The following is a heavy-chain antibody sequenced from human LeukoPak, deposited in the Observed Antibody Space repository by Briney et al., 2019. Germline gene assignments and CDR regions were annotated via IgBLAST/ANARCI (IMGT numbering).Heavy chain of an antibody. V-gene: IGHV3-48*01. CDR2: ISSSSSTI. J-gene: IGHJ6*03. Sequence: GGSLRLSCAASGFTFSSYSMNWVRQAPGKGLEWVSYISSSSSTIYYADSVKGRFTISRDNAKNSLYLQMNSLRAEDTAVYYCARLPVVPAAIIYYHYYYMDVWGKGTTVTVSS. D-gene: IGHD2-2*01. CDR3: ARLPVVPAAIIYYHYYYMDV. CDR1: GFTFSSYS.